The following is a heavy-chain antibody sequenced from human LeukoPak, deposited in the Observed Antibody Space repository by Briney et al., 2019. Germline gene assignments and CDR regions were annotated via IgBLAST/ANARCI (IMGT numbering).Heavy chain of an antibody. Sequence: SETLCLTCTVSGGSISSSSYYWGWIRQPPGKGLEWIGSIYYSGSTYYNPSLKSRVTISVDTSKNQFSLKLSSVTAADTAVYYCARLSTTETGPEYWGQRTLVTVSS. CDR2: IYYSGST. J-gene: IGHJ4*02. V-gene: IGHV4-39*01. D-gene: IGHD4-17*01. CDR3: ARLSTTETGPEY. CDR1: GGSISSSSYY.